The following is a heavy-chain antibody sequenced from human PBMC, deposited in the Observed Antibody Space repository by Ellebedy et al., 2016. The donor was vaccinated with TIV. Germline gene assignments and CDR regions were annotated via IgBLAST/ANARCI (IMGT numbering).Heavy chain of an antibody. D-gene: IGHD3-22*01. CDR3: AKDMWSGEIYDSSGYSIGLFDY. J-gene: IGHJ4*02. CDR2: ISYDGSNK. Sequence: GGSLRLSCAASGFTFSTYGMHWVRQAPGKGLEWVAVISYDGSNKYYADSVKGRFTISRDNSKNTLYLQMNSLRAEDTAVYYCAKDMWSGEIYDSSGYSIGLFDYWGQGTLVTVSS. CDR1: GFTFSTYG. V-gene: IGHV3-30*18.